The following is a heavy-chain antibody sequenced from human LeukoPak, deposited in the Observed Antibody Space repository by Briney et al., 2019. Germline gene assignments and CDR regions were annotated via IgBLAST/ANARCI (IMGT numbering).Heavy chain of an antibody. CDR3: ARSSSAYHPTFDF. J-gene: IGHJ4*02. CDR1: GYSFTTYW. D-gene: IGHD5-12*01. V-gene: IGHV5-51*01. CDR2: IYPGDSDT. Sequence: GESLKISCKGSGYSFTTYWIGWVRQMPGKGLEWMGIIYPGDSDTRYSPSFQGQVTISADKSISTAYLQWSSLKASDTAMYYCARSSSAYHPTFDFWGQGTLVTVSS.